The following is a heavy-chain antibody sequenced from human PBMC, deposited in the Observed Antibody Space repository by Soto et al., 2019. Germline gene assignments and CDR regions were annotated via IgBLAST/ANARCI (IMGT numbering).Heavy chain of an antibody. Sequence: QVPLQESGPGLVKPSETLSLTCTVSGGSISNVNYCWSWIRQSPDKGLEWIAHIYNGGNTYNNPSIKSRVTITVDTSKNQFSLKLSSVSAADSAVYYCARGPSGDKVDYWGQGTLVTVSS. J-gene: IGHJ4*02. V-gene: IGHV4-30-4*01. D-gene: IGHD7-27*01. CDR3: ARGPSGDKVDY. CDR2: IYNGGNT. CDR1: GGSISNVNYC.